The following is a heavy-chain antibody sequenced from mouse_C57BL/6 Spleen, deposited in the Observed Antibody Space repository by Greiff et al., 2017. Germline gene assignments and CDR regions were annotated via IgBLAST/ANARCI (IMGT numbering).Heavy chain of an antibody. V-gene: IGHV1-54*01. J-gene: IGHJ4*01. CDR1: GYAFTNYL. CDR3: ASGGTTLYYYAMDY. Sequence: QVQLQQSGAELVRPGTSVKVSCKASGYAFTNYLIEWVKQRPGQGLEWIGVINPGSGGTNYNEKFKGKATLTADKSSSTAYMQLSSLTSEDSAVYFCASGGTTLYYYAMDYWGQGTSVTVSS. D-gene: IGHD5-5*01. CDR2: INPGSGGT.